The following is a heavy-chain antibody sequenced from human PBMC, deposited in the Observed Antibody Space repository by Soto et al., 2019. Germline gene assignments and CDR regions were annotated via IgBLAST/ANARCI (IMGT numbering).Heavy chain of an antibody. D-gene: IGHD2-2*02. CDR1: GFTFSSYG. Sequence: QVQLVESGGGVVQPGRSLRLSCAASGFTFSSYGMHWVRQASGKGLEWVAVIWYDGSNKYYADSVKGRFTISRDNSKNTLYLQMNSLTAEDTAVYYCARVRSCSSTTCYNFDWWGQGTLVTVSS. J-gene: IGHJ4*02. V-gene: IGHV3-33*01. CDR3: ARVRSCSSTTCYNFDW. CDR2: IWYDGSNK.